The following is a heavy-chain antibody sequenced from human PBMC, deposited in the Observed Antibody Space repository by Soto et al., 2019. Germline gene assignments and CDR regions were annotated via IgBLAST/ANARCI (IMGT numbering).Heavy chain of an antibody. D-gene: IGHD6-13*01. CDR3: AHRRADSSSWYSANDAFDI. J-gene: IGHJ3*02. V-gene: IGHV2-5*02. Sequence: QITLKESGPTLVNPTQTLTLTCTFSGFSLSTSGVGVGWIRQPPGKALEWLALIYWDDDKRYSPSLKSRLTITKATSKNQVVLTMTNMDPVDTATYYCAHRRADSSSWYSANDAFDIWGQGTMVTVSS. CDR1: GFSLSTSGVG. CDR2: IYWDDDK.